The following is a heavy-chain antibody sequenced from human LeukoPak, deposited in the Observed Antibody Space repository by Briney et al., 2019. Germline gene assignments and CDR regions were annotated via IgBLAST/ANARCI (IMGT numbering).Heavy chain of an antibody. D-gene: IGHD5-24*01. V-gene: IGHV3-9*01. J-gene: IGHJ4*02. Sequence: GRSLRLSCVASGFKFDDYAMHWVRQVPGKGLEWVAGISWSSIDIRYGDSVKGRFTISRDNSKNTLYLQMNSLRAEDTAVYYCASGGQRDGYNLGYWGQGTLVTVSS. CDR2: ISWSSIDI. CDR3: ASGGQRDGYNLGY. CDR1: GFKFDDYA.